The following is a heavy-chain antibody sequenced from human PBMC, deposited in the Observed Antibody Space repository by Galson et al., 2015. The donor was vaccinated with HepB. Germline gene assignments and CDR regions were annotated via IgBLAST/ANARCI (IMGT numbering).Heavy chain of an antibody. CDR2: ISYDGSNK. CDR1: GFTFSSYG. CDR3: ARDLGEEMATIDYFYYGMDV. J-gene: IGHJ6*02. D-gene: IGHD5-24*01. Sequence: SLRLSCAASGFTFSSYGMHWVRQAPGKGLEWVAVISYDGSNKYYADSVKGRFTISRDNSKNTLYLQMNSLRAEDTAVYYCARDLGEEMATIDYFYYGMDVWGQGTTVTVSS. V-gene: IGHV3-30*03.